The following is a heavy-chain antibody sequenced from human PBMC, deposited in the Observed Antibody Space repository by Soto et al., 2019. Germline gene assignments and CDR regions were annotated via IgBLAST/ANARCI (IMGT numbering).Heavy chain of an antibody. CDR2: IYYSGST. Sequence: SETLSLTCTVSGGSISSYYWSWIRQPPGKGLEWIGYIYYSGSTNYNPSLKSRVTISVDTSKNQFSLKRSSVTAADTAVYYCARAAGYYCSGGSCKTPKVGATTSYAFDIWGQGTMVTVSS. CDR1: GGSISSYY. D-gene: IGHD2-15*01. V-gene: IGHV4-59*01. CDR3: ARAAGYYCSGGSCKTPKVGATTSYAFDI. J-gene: IGHJ3*02.